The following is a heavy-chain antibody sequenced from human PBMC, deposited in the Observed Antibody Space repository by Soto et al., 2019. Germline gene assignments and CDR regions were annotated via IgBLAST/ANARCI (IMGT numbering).Heavy chain of an antibody. D-gene: IGHD3-3*01. V-gene: IGHV5-51*01. CDR2: IYPGDSDT. CDR1: GYIFTLFW. J-gene: IGHJ6*02. CDR3: ARAQETDNFWSLGYYYTMDV. Sequence: GESLKISCKASGYIFTLFWIGWVRRMPGKGLEWMGIIYPGDSDTRYSPSFQGQVTISADKSISTASLQMDSLRAEDTAVYYCARAQETDNFWSLGYYYTMDVWGQGTMVTVSS.